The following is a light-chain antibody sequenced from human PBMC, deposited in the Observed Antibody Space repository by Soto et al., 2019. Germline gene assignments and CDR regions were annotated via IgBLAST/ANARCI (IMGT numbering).Light chain of an antibody. CDR1: QSVPSRQ. Sequence: EIVLTQSPAPLSFSPGERATLSCRASQSVPSRQLAWYQQKPGQPPRLLIYGISTRANGIPDRFSGSGSGTDFTLTISRLEPEDYAVYYCQQYDVSPPITFGQGTRLEIK. CDR2: GIS. V-gene: IGKV3-20*01. J-gene: IGKJ5*01. CDR3: QQYDVSPPIT.